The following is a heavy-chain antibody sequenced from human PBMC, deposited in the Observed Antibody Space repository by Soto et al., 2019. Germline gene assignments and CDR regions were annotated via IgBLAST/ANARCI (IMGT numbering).Heavy chain of an antibody. V-gene: IGHV3-33*06. CDR1: GFIFSSYG. CDR2: VWFDGSNE. J-gene: IGHJ4*02. D-gene: IGHD6-13*01. CDR3: AKMVGVSVAAAGFDL. Sequence: QVQLGESGGGVVQPGRSLRLSCVASGFIFSSYGMHWVRQAPGKGLEWVAVVWFDGSNEFYADSVKGRFTISRDNSKKTLFLQMNSLRAEATAVYYCAKMVGVSVAAAGFDLWGQGTLVTVSS.